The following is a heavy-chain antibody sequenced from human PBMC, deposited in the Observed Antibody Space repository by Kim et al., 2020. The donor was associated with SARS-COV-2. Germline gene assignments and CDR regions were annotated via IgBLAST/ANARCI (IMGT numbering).Heavy chain of an antibody. J-gene: IGHJ6*02. Sequence: SETLSLTCTVSGGSISSSSYYWGWIRQPPGKGLEWIGSIYYSGSTYYNPSLKSRVTISVDTSKNQFSLKLSSVTAADTAVYYCARGGEMATKGTYYYYGMDVWGQGTTVTVSS. V-gene: IGHV4-39*01. CDR2: IYYSGST. D-gene: IGHD3-16*01. CDR3: ARGGEMATKGTYYYYGMDV. CDR1: GGSISSSSYY.